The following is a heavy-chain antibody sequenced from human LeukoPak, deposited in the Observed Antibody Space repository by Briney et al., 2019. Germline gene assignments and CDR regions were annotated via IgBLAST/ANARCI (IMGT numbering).Heavy chain of an antibody. D-gene: IGHD3-10*01. CDR2: IYPGDSDT. Sequence: GESLKISCKGSGYSFTSYWIGWVRQMPGKGLEWMGIIYPGDSDTGYSPSFQGQVTISADKSISTAYLQWSSLKASDTAMYYCARHANSGSYNNAFSHWGQGTLVTVSS. J-gene: IGHJ4*02. V-gene: IGHV5-51*01. CDR3: ARHANSGSYNNAFSH. CDR1: GYSFTSYW.